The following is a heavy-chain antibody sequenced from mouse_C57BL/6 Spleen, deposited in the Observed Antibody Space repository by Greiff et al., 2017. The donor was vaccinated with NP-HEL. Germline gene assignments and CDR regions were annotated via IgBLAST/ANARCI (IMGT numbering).Heavy chain of an antibody. CDR3: AKRTDGSSYYAMDY. CDR2: IWRGGST. D-gene: IGHD1-1*01. V-gene: IGHV2-5*01. Sequence: VMLVESGPGLVQPSQSLSITCTVSGFSLTSYGVHWVRQSPGKGLEWLGVIWRGGSTDYNAAFMSRLSITKDNSKSQVFFKMNSLQADDTAIYYCAKRTDGSSYYAMDYWGQGTSVTVSS. J-gene: IGHJ4*01. CDR1: GFSLTSYG.